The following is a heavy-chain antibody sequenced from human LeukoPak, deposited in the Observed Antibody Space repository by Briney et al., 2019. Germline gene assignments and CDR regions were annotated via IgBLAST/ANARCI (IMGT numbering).Heavy chain of an antibody. CDR1: GFTSSSYA. V-gene: IGHV3-23*01. CDR3: AKLGYDSSGYYSSPGY. CDR2: ISGSGGST. J-gene: IGHJ4*02. D-gene: IGHD3-22*01. Sequence: GGSLRLSCAASGFTSSSYAMSWVRQAPGKGLEWVSAISGSGGSTYYADSVKGRFTISRDNSKNTLYLQMNSLRAEDTAVYYCAKLGYDSSGYYSSPGYWGQGTLVTVSS.